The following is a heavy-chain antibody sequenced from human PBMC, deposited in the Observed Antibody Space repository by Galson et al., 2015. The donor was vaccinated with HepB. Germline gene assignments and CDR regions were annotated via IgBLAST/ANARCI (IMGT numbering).Heavy chain of an antibody. CDR3: ARVPDTIAAPHYYGTDV. D-gene: IGHD6-6*01. V-gene: IGHV1-69*06. J-gene: IGHJ6*02. Sequence: SVKVSCKASGGTFSSYAISWVRQAPGQGLEWMGGIIPIFGTANYAQKLQGRVTITADKSTSTAYMELSSLRSEDTAVYYCARVPDTIAAPHYYGTDVWGQGTTVTVSS. CDR1: GGTFSSYA. CDR2: IIPIFGTA.